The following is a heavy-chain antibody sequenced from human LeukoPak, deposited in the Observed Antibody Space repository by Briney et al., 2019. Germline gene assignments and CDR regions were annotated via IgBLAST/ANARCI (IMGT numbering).Heavy chain of an antibody. Sequence: PGGSLRLSCAASGLTFSSYAMHWVRQAPGKGLEWVAVISYDGSNKYYADSVKGRFTISRDNSKNTLYLQMNSLRAEDTAVYYCASFLAARLTHTIDYWGQGTLVTVSS. CDR2: ISYDGSNK. CDR3: ASFLAARLTHTIDY. V-gene: IGHV3-30*04. CDR1: GLTFSSYA. J-gene: IGHJ4*02. D-gene: IGHD6-6*01.